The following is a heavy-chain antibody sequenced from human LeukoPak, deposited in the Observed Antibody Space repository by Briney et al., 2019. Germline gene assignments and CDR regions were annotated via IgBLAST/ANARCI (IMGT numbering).Heavy chain of an antibody. Sequence: PSETLSLTCTVSGGSISSGSYYWSWIRQPAGKGLEWIGRIYSSGSTDYNPSLTSRVSMSVDTSKNQFSLRLTSVTAADTALYYCARGYKPASGKDGAFDIWGQGTMVTVSS. V-gene: IGHV4-61*02. CDR2: IYSSGST. CDR3: ARGYKPASGKDGAFDI. CDR1: GGSISSGSYY. D-gene: IGHD6-13*01. J-gene: IGHJ3*02.